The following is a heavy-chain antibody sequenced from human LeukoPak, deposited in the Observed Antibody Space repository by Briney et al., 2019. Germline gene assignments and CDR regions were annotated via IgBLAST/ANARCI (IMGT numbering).Heavy chain of an antibody. CDR1: GGTFSSYA. J-gene: IGHJ6*03. Sequence: ASVKVSCKASGGTFSSYAISWVRQAPGQGLEWMGGIIPIFGTANYAQKFQGRVTITADESTSTAYMELSSLRSEDTAVYYCARVYSKDYYYYMDVWGKGTTVTVSS. CDR2: IIPIFGTA. CDR3: ARVYSKDYYYYMDV. D-gene: IGHD4-11*01. V-gene: IGHV1-69*13.